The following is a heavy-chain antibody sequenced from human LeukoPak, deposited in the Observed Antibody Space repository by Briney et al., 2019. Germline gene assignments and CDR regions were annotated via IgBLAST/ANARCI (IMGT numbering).Heavy chain of an antibody. CDR1: GYTFTGYY. CDR2: INPNSGGT. CDR3: ARDYTMAAAGTPSY. J-gene: IGHJ4*02. V-gene: IGHV1-2*02. Sequence: GASVKVSCKASGYTFTGYYMHWVRQAPGQGLEWMGWINPNSGGTNYAQKFQGRVTMTRETSISTAYMELSRLRSDDTAVYYCARDYTMAAAGTPSYWGQGTLVTVSS. D-gene: IGHD6-13*01.